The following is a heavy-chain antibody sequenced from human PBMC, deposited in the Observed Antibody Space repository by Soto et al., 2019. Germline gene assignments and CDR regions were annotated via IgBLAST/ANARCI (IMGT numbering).Heavy chain of an antibody. CDR1: GFTFSSYA. CDR2: ISGSGGST. D-gene: IGHD3-10*01. J-gene: IGHJ4*02. CDR3: AKGTLLWGGSMYQSGVDY. Sequence: GGSLRLSCAASGFTFSSYAMSWVRQAPGKGLEWVSAISGSGGSTYYADSVKGRFTISRDNSKNTLYLQMNSLRAEDTAVYYCAKGTLLWGGSMYQSGVDYWGQGTLVTVSS. V-gene: IGHV3-23*01.